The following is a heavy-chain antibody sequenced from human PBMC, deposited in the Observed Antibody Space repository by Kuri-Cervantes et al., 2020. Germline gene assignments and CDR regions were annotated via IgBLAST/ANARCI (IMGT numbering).Heavy chain of an antibody. J-gene: IGHJ5*02. Sequence: SETLSLTCTVSGGSISNYYWSWIRQPPGKGLEWIGTMFYSGSPYLNPSLKSRVSISVDTSKNQFSLKLSSVTAADTALYYCARRKFNLLTSTNWFDLWGQGTLVTVSS. V-gene: IGHV4-39*01. CDR2: MFYSGSP. CDR3: ARRKFNLLTSTNWFDL. D-gene: IGHD3-9*01. CDR1: GGSISNYY.